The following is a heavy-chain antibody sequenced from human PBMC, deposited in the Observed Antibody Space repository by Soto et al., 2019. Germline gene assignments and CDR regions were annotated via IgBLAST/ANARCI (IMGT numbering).Heavy chain of an antibody. CDR3: AKFRGPTYDFYYMDA. D-gene: IGHD3-10*01. CDR2: SRGSGGST. V-gene: IGHV3-23*01. J-gene: IGHJ6*03. CDR1: GFIFSNYA. Sequence: EVQLLESGGGVVQPGGSLTLSCAASGFIFSNYAMTWVRQAPGKGLEWVSSRGSGGSTYQADSVKGRFIISRDNSKNMWYLQMDSLRAEDTAVYYCAKFRGPTYDFYYMDAWGKGTTVIVS.